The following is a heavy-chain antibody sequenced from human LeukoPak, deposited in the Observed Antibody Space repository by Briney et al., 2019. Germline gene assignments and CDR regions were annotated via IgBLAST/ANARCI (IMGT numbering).Heavy chain of an antibody. CDR3: AKGLSSLPTRPTDY. D-gene: IGHD2-2*01. J-gene: IGHJ4*02. CDR2: ISGSGGST. V-gene: IGHV3-23*01. Sequence: GGSLRLSCAASGFTFSSYAMSWVRQAPGKGLEWVSAISGSGGSTYYADSVKGRFTISRDNSKNTLYLQMNSLRAEDTAVYYCAKGLSSLPTRPTDYWGQGTLVTASS. CDR1: GFTFSSYA.